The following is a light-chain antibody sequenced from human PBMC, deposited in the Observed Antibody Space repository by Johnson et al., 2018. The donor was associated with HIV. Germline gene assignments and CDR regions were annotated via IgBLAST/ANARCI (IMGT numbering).Light chain of an antibody. CDR2: ENN. J-gene: IGLJ1*01. V-gene: IGLV1-51*02. Sequence: QSVLTQPPSVSAAPGQKVAISCSGSSSNIGNNYVSWYQQLPGTAPKLLIYENNKRPSGIPDRFSGSKSGTSATLGITGLQTGDEADYYCGTWESRLSAVFGTGTKVTVL. CDR1: SSNIGNNY. CDR3: GTWESRLSAV.